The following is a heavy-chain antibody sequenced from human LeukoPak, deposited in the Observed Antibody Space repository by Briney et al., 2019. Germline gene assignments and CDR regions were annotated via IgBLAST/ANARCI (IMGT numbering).Heavy chain of an antibody. CDR2: ISSSSSTI. Sequence: PGGSLRLSCAASGFTFSSYSMNWVRQAPGKGLEWVSYISSSSSTIYYADSVEGRFTISRDNAKNSLYLQMNSLRDEDTAVYYCARARITIFGVVIKLFDYWGQGTLVTASS. CDR3: ARARITIFGVVIKLFDY. V-gene: IGHV3-48*02. J-gene: IGHJ4*02. D-gene: IGHD3-3*01. CDR1: GFTFSSYS.